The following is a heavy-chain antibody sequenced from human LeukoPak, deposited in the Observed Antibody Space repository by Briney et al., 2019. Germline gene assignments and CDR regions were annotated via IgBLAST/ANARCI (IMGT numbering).Heavy chain of an antibody. CDR3: ARDDGGLNGYDY. D-gene: IGHD4-23*01. Sequence: GASVKVSCKASGYTFTGYYMHWVRHAPGQGLEWMGWINPNSGGTNYAQKFQGRVTMTRDTSISTAYMELSRLRSDDTAVYYCARDDGGLNGYDYWGQGTLVTVSS. V-gene: IGHV1-2*02. CDR2: INPNSGGT. CDR1: GYTFTGYY. J-gene: IGHJ4*02.